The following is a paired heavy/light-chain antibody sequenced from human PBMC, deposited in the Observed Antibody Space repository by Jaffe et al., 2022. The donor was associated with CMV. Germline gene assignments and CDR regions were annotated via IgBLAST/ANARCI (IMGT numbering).Heavy chain of an antibody. Sequence: EVQLVESGGGLVKPGESLRLACAVSGFIFGDYNMNWVRLAPGKGPEWVSSISGSGAYIYYAASVKGRFTISIDNTKGSLYLQMNSLRAEDTAVYYCARDFPRGSGRSSRNPKKYFDLWGQGTLVTVSS. CDR1: GFIFGDYN. V-gene: IGHV3-21*01. CDR3: ARDFPRGSGRSSRNPKKYFDL. J-gene: IGHJ4*02. D-gene: IGHD3-10*01. CDR2: ISGSGAYI.
Light chain of an antibody. J-gene: IGKJ4*01. CDR2: DAS. Sequence: EIVLTQSPGTLSLSPGERATLSCRASRSVTNNFLAWYQHKPGRPPRLLIYDASNRATGIPDRFSGSGSGTDFTLTISRLEPEDFAVYYCQQYGNLPLSFGGGTKMDIK. CDR3: QQYGNLPLS. CDR1: RSVTNNF. V-gene: IGKV3-20*01.